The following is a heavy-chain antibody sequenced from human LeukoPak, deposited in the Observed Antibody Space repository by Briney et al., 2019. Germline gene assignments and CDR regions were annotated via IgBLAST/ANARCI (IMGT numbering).Heavy chain of an antibody. Sequence: GGSLRLSCAVSGFTVSSNYNNWIRQAPGKGLEWVSVIYSGGSTYYADSVKGRFTISRHNSKNTLYLQMNSLRAEDTAVYYCAGGFRRSDAFDIWGQGTMVTVSS. V-gene: IGHV3-53*04. J-gene: IGHJ3*02. CDR3: AGGFRRSDAFDI. CDR2: IYSGGST. CDR1: GFTVSSNY.